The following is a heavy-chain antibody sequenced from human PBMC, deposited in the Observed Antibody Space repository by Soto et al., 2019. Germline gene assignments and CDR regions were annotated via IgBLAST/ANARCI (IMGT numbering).Heavy chain of an antibody. D-gene: IGHD1-7*01. CDR2: ISANGQGI. CDR3: AKDRNYPRDQFHY. Sequence: QPGGSLRLSCAASGFTFSTYALSWVRQAPGKGLEWVSAISANGQGIYYADSVRGRFTISRDNSKSTIFLHMDSLRAEDTAVYYCAKDRNYPRDQFHYWGQGTLVTVS. J-gene: IGHJ4*02. V-gene: IGHV3-23*01. CDR1: GFTFSTYA.